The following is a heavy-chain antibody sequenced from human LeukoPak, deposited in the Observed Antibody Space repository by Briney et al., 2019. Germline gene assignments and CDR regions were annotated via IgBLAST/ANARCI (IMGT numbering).Heavy chain of an antibody. J-gene: IGHJ4*02. CDR1: GYTFTGYY. V-gene: IGHV1-2*02. D-gene: IGHD4-17*01. Sequence: ASVKVSCKASGYTFTGYYIHWVRQAPGQGLEWMGWINPIGGGTNYAQKFQGRVTMTRDTSITTAYMEMSSLRSDNTAVYFCAGKNGRVYPVYLGNWGKGTLVTVAS. CDR2: INPIGGGT. CDR3: AGKNGRVYPVYLGN.